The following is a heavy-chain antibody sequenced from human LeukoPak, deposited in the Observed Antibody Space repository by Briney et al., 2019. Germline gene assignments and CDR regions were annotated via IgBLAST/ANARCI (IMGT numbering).Heavy chain of an antibody. J-gene: IGHJ4*02. V-gene: IGHV1-69*13. CDR2: IIPIFGTA. Sequence: GASVKVSCKASGGTFSSYAISWVRQAPGQGLEWMGGIIPIFGTANYARKFQGRVTITADESTSTAYMELSSLRSEDTAVYYCTGYTYYYDSSGYYPLDHWGQGTLVTVSS. D-gene: IGHD3-22*01. CDR3: TGYTYYYDSSGYYPLDH. CDR1: GGTFSSYA.